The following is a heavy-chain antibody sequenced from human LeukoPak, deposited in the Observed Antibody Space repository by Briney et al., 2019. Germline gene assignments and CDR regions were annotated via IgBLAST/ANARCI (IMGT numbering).Heavy chain of an antibody. CDR2: IYYSGST. J-gene: IGHJ3*02. V-gene: IGHV4-59*08. CDR1: GGSINSYY. Sequence: SETLSLTCTVSGGSINSYYWSWIRQPPGKGLEWIGYIYYSGSTYYNPSLKSRVTISVDTSKNQFSLKLSSVTAADTAVYYCARRSRTYYYDSSGWDDAFDIWGQGTMVTVSS. CDR3: ARRSRTYYYDSSGWDDAFDI. D-gene: IGHD3-22*01.